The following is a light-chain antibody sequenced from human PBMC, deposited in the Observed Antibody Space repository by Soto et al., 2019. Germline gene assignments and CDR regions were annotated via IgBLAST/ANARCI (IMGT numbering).Light chain of an antibody. V-gene: IGLV2-14*01. J-gene: IGLJ3*02. CDR3: SSYTSSSTWV. Sequence: QSALTQPASVSGSPGQSIAISCTGSSSNVGGYNYVSWYQHHPGKGPKLIIYEVGNRPSWVSDRFSGSKSGNTASLTISGLQAEDEADYYCSSYTSSSTWVFGGGTKVTVL. CDR2: EVG. CDR1: SSNVGGYNY.